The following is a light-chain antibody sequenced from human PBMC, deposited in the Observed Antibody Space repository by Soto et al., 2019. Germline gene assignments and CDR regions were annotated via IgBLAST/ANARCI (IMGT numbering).Light chain of an antibody. CDR2: STN. CDR1: SGSVSTSYY. V-gene: IGLV8-61*01. CDR3: VLYMGSGYWV. J-gene: IGLJ3*02. Sequence: QTVVTQEPSFSVSPGGTVTLTCGLSSGSVSTSYYPSWYQQTPGQAPRTLIYSTNTRSSGVPDRFSGSILGNNAALTITGAQADDESDYYCVLYMGSGYWVFGGGTKLTVL.